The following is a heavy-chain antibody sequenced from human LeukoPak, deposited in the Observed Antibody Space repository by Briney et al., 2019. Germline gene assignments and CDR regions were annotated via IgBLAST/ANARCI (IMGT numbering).Heavy chain of an antibody. Sequence: PSETLSLTCTVSGGSISNSSWSWIRQPPGKGLEWIGRIYPNDTTTYNPSLKSRVTLSVDTSKNQFSLKVNSVTAADAAVYYCARGPGHLTSECFDSWGQGILVTVSS. J-gene: IGHJ5*01. D-gene: IGHD3-3*02. CDR1: GGSISNSS. CDR2: IYPNDTT. V-gene: IGHV4-4*07. CDR3: ARGPGHLTSECFDS.